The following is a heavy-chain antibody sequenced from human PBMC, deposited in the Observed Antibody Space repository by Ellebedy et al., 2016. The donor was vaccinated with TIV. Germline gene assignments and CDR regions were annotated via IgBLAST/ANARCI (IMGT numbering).Heavy chain of an antibody. J-gene: IGHJ6*02. Sequence: GESLKISCAASGFTFSSYSMNWVRQAPGKGLEWVSYISSSSSTIYYADSVKGRFTISRDNSKNTLYLQMNSLRAEDTAVYYCARAGGIVVVPAPMDVWGQGTTVTVSS. D-gene: IGHD2-2*01. CDR2: ISSSSSTI. V-gene: IGHV3-48*01. CDR3: ARAGGIVVVPAPMDV. CDR1: GFTFSSYS.